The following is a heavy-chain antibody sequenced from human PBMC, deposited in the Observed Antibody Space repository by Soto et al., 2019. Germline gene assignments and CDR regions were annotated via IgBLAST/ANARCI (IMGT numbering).Heavy chain of an antibody. J-gene: IGHJ6*02. CDR2: INHSGST. CDR3: AREGSTPDYYGMDV. Sequence: KPSETLSLTCAVYGGSFSGYYWRWIRQPPGKGLEWIGEINHSGSTNYNPSLKSRVTISVDTSKNQFSLKLSSVTDADTAVYYCAREGSTPDYYGMDVWGQGTTVTVSS. CDR1: GGSFSGYY. V-gene: IGHV4-34*01. D-gene: IGHD6-13*01.